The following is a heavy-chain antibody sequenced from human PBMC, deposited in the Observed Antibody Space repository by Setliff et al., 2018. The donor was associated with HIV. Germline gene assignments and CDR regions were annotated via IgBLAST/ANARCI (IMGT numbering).Heavy chain of an antibody. CDR3: ARTEDYSYGDAPFDY. J-gene: IGHJ4*01. V-gene: IGHV4-59*12. CDR1: GGSISSYY. Sequence: LSLTCTVSGGSISSYYWSWIRQPPGKGLEWIGEINHSGSTSYSPSLKSRVTISVDTSKNQFSLKVRSVTAVDTAVYYCARTEDYSYGDAPFDYWGHGTLVTVSS. CDR2: INHSGST. D-gene: IGHD5-18*01.